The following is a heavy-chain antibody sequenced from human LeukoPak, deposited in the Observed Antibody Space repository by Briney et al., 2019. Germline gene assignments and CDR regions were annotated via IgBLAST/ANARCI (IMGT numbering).Heavy chain of an antibody. CDR1: GGTFSSYA. J-gene: IGHJ4*02. D-gene: IGHD1-26*01. CDR2: IIPIFGTA. V-gene: IGHV1-69*05. Sequence: GASVKVSCKASGGTFSSYAISWVRQAPGQGLEWMGGIIPIFGTANYAQKFQGRVTITTDESTSTAYMELSSLRSEDTAVYYCARSPIVGATTPYFDYWGQGTLATVSS. CDR3: ARSPIVGATTPYFDY.